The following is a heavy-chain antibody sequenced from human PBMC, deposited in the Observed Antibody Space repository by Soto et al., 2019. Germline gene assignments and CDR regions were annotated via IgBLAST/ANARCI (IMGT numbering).Heavy chain of an antibody. CDR1: GYSFTSYW. Sequence: PGESLKISCKGFGYSFTSYWIGWVRQMPGKGLEWMGIIYPGDSDTRYSPSFQGQVTISADKSISTAYLQWSSLKASDTAMYYCARALGSSSWSTRWFDPWGQGTLVTVS. J-gene: IGHJ5*02. CDR3: ARALGSSSWSTRWFDP. D-gene: IGHD6-13*01. V-gene: IGHV5-51*01. CDR2: IYPGDSDT.